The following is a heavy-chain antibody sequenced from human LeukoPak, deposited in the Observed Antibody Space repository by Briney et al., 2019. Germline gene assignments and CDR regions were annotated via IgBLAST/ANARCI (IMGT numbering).Heavy chain of an antibody. V-gene: IGHV1-8*01. CDR2: MNPNSGNT. D-gene: IGHD3-10*01. Sequence: GASVKVSCKASGYTFIHSDINWVRQATGQGLEWMGWMNPNSGNTVYAQKFQGRVTMTRNTSITTAYMELSSLRSEDTAVYYCARVRVTMVRGVITPGAFDIWGQGTMVTVSS. CDR1: GYTFIHSD. J-gene: IGHJ3*02. CDR3: ARVRVTMVRGVITPGAFDI.